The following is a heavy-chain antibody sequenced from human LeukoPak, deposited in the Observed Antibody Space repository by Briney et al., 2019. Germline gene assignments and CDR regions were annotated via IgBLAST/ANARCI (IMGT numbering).Heavy chain of an antibody. CDR1: GGSISSYY. D-gene: IGHD2-2*01. Sequence: PSETLSLTCTVSGGSISSYYWSWIRQPPGKGLEWIGYIYYSGSTNYNPSLKSRVTISVDTSKNQFSLKLSSVTAADTAVYYCARFEVPAAMYICWGQGTLVTVSS. CDR2: IYYSGST. J-gene: IGHJ4*02. CDR3: ARFEVPAAMYIC. V-gene: IGHV4-59*01.